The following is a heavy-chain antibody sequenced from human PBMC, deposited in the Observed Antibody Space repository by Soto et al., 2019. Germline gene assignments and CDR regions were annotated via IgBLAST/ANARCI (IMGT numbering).Heavy chain of an antibody. CDR1: GFSFSSYA. CDR3: AKDSRLRLYYYGMDV. CDR2: ISGSGGIT. V-gene: IGHV3-23*01. D-gene: IGHD5-12*01. Sequence: PGRALRLSCAAAGFSFSSYAMSWVRQAPGKGLEWVSAISGSGGITYYADSVKGRFTISRDNSKNTLYLQMNSLRAEDTAVYYCAKDSRLRLYYYGMDVWGQGTTVTVSS. J-gene: IGHJ6*02.